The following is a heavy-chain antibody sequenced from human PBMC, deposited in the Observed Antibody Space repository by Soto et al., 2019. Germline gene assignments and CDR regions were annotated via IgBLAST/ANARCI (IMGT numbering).Heavy chain of an antibody. V-gene: IGHV3-15*07. CDR1: GFTFSNAW. CDR3: TTGPSGVAPIAAFYYYYGMDV. D-gene: IGHD6-6*01. Sequence: GGSLRLSCAASGFTFSNAWMNWVRQAPGKGLEWVGRIKSKTDGRTTDYAAPVKGRFTISRDDSKNTLYLQMNSLKTEDTAVYYCTTGPSGVAPIAAFYYYYGMDVWGQGTTVTVSS. CDR2: IKSKTDGRTT. J-gene: IGHJ6*02.